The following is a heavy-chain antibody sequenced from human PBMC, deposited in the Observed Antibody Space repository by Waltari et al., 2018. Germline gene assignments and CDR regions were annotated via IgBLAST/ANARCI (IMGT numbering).Heavy chain of an antibody. CDR3: ARGDGGSGLGASDI. J-gene: IGHJ3*02. V-gene: IGHV3-33*01. CDR2: IWYDGSNK. Sequence: QVQLVESGGGVVQSGRSLRLSCVGSGFTFTTHGMNWVRQAPGKGREWVAVIWYDGSNKNYVDSVKGRFTSSRDNSKNTMYLEMNRLRAEDTAVYFCARGDGGSGLGASDIWGQGTMVTVSS. CDR1: GFTFTTHG. D-gene: IGHD3-3*01.